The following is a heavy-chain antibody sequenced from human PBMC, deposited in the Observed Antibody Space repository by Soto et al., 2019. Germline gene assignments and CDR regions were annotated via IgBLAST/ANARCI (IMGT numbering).Heavy chain of an antibody. Sequence: QLQLQESGSGLVKPSQTLSLACAVSGGSISSGGFSWSWIRQPPGKGLEWIGYIFQSGSPSYNPSLKSRVTISVERSKNQFFLKLSSVTAADTAVYYCARDRNGLGGIDYWGQGTLVTVSS. V-gene: IGHV4-30-2*01. CDR3: ARDRNGLGGIDY. CDR1: GGSISSGGFS. J-gene: IGHJ4*02. D-gene: IGHD1-1*01. CDR2: IFQSGSP.